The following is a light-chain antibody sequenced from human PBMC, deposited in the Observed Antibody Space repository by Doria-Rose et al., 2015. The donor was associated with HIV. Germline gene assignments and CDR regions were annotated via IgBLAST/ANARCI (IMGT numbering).Light chain of an antibody. CDR1: QSFSSTY. Sequence: TQSPGTLSLSPGEIATLSCRASQSFSSTYLAWYQQKPGQAPSRLINDGSTRTTGITDRFSASGSGTDFTLTINRLEPEDCALYYCHQYGTSWTFGQGTKVEI. V-gene: IGKV3-20*01. CDR3: HQYGTSWT. J-gene: IGKJ1*01. CDR2: DGS.